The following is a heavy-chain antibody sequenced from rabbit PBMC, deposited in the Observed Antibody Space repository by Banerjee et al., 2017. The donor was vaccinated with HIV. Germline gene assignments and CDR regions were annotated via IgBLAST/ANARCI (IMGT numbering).Heavy chain of an antibody. CDR2: IYTGSGGNT. CDR3: ARLNVANRDWDL. CDR1: GFSFSSSYY. V-gene: IGHV1S45*01. J-gene: IGHJ4*01. Sequence: QEQLEESGGDLVKPGASLTLTCTASGFSFSSSYYMCWVRQAPGKGLELIACIYTGSGGNTWYASWVNGRFTISKTSSTTVTLQMTSLTAADTATYFCARLNVANRDWDLWGPGTLVTVS. D-gene: IGHD2-1*01.